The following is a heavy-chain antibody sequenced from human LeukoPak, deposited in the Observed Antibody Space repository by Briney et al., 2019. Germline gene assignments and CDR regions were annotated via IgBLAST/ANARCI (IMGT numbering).Heavy chain of an antibody. J-gene: IGHJ4*02. D-gene: IGHD1-26*01. CDR3: AKVSVGATLPDSFDY. Sequence: GGSLRLSCAASGFTFSSYWMHWVRQAPGKGLVWVSRINSDGSSTSYADSVKGRFTISRDNSKNTLYLQMNSLRAEDTAVYYCAKVSVGATLPDSFDYWGQGTLVTVSS. V-gene: IGHV3-74*01. CDR1: GFTFSSYW. CDR2: INSDGSST.